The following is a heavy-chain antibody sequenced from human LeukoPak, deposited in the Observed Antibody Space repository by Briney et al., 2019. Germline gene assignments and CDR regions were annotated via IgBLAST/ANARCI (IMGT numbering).Heavy chain of an antibody. CDR3: AKGRRDGYNYPLFDH. D-gene: IGHD5-24*01. CDR2: IIGNGFST. CDR1: GFTFSFSA. J-gene: IGHJ4*01. V-gene: IGHV3-23*01. Sequence: PGRSLRLSCAASGFTFSFSAMNWVRQAPGKGLEWVATIIGNGFSTYYADSVNGRFIISRDNSQNTLFLQMNSLRAEDTAIYYCAKGRRDGYNYPLFDHWGHGALVTVSS.